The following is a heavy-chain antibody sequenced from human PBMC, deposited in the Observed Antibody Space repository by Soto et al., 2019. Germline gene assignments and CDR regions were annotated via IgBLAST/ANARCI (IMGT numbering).Heavy chain of an antibody. Sequence: SETLSLPCAISGDSVSSNSAAWNWIRQSPSRGLEWLGRTYYRSKWYNDYAVSVKSRITINPDTSKNQFSLQLNSVTPEDTAVYYCARDPVQLERRRIGYNWFDPWGQGTLVTVSS. D-gene: IGHD1-1*01. J-gene: IGHJ5*02. CDR2: TYYRSKWYN. CDR3: ARDPVQLERRRIGYNWFDP. CDR1: GDSVSSNSAA. V-gene: IGHV6-1*01.